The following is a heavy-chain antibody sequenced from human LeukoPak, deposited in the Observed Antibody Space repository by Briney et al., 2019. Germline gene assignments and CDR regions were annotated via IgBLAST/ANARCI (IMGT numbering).Heavy chain of an antibody. CDR3: ARKTDHQTGGDY. D-gene: IGHD1-1*01. CDR2: INTDGSTT. CDR1: GLTFSGCS. J-gene: IGHJ4*02. V-gene: IGHV3-74*01. Sequence: GGALRLSCAASGLTFSGCSMHWVGQAPGKGLVWVSRINTDGSTTTYADSVKGRFTISRDNAKNTLYLQMSSLRAEDTAVYYCARKTDHQTGGDYWGQGTLVTVSS.